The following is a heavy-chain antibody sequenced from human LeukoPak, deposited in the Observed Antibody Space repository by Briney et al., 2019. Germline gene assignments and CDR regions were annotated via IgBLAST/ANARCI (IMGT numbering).Heavy chain of an antibody. CDR2: IDSGGSST. Sequence: GGSLRLSCAASGFTFSNYLMHWVRQAPEKAAVWFSRIDSGGSSTTYADSVKGRFTISRDNATNTLYLQPNSLRAEDTAVYYCAIGGAKGGYSSWNYWGQGTLVTVSS. CDR1: GFTFSNYL. CDR3: AIGGAKGGYSSWNY. J-gene: IGHJ4*02. D-gene: IGHD5-12*01. V-gene: IGHV3-74*01.